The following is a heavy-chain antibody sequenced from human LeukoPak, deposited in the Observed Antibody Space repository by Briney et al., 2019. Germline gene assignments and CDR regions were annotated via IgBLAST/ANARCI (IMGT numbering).Heavy chain of an antibody. CDR1: GGSISSSSYY. V-gene: IGHV4-39*01. J-gene: IGHJ3*02. CDR3: ARHGGLYI. Sequence: SETLSLTCTVSGGSISSSSYYWGWIRQPPGKGLGWIGSIYYSGSTYYNPSLKSRVTVSVDTSKNQFSLKLSSVTAADTAVYYCARHGGLYIWGQGTMVTVSS. CDR2: IYYSGST. D-gene: IGHD2-15*01.